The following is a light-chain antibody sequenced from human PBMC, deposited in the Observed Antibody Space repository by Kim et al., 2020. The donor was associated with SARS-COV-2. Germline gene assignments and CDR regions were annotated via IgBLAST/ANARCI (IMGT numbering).Light chain of an antibody. V-gene: IGLV4-69*01. J-gene: IGLJ2*01. CDR2: VNSDGSH. Sequence: GASVKLTCTLISGHITYAIAWHQQQPEKGPRYLMKVNSDGSHNKGDGIPDRFSGSSSGADRYLTISSLQSEDEADYYCQTWGTTVVFGGGTQLTVL. CDR1: SGHITYA. CDR3: QTWGTTVV.